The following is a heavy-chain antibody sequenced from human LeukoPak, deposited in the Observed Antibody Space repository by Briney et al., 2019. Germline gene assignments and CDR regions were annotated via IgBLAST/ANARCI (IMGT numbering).Heavy chain of an antibody. CDR3: AREGYCTGGTCFDN. J-gene: IGHJ4*02. V-gene: IGHV1-2*02. CDR2: INPNSGGT. D-gene: IGHD2-8*02. Sequence: ASVKVSCKASGYTFSDHYMHWMRQAPGQGPEWMGWINPNSGGTDYAQKFQGRVTTTRDTSISTVYMELSRLRSDDTAVYYCAREGYCTGGTCFDNWGQGTLVTVSS. CDR1: GYTFSDHY.